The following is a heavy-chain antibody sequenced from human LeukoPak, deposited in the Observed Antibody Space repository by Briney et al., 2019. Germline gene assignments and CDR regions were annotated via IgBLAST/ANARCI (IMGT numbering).Heavy chain of an antibody. CDR2: ISSRGTYI. D-gene: IGHD6-13*01. CDR3: ARVRGSSYIYSMDV. CDR1: GFTFMTYS. Sequence: PGGSLRLSCSASGFTFMTYSMNWVRQAPGKGLEWVSSISSRGTYIYYADSVKGRFTISSDNAKNSLYLQMNSLRADDTAVYYCARVRGSSYIYSMDVCGKGTTVTVSS. V-gene: IGHV3-21*01. J-gene: IGHJ6*03.